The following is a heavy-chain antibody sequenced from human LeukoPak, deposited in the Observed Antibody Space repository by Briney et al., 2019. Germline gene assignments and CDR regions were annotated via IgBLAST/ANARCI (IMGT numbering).Heavy chain of an antibody. CDR1: GFTFSSYG. D-gene: IGHD3-9*01. CDR2: ISYDGSNK. Sequence: GGSLRLSCAASGFTFSSYGMHWVRQAPGKGLEWVAVISYDGSNKYYADSVKGRFTISRDNAKNSLYLQMNTLRAEDTALYYCARDRGNILTDYYYLFDYWGQGTLATVSS. V-gene: IGHV3-30*03. J-gene: IGHJ4*02. CDR3: ARDRGNILTDYYYLFDY.